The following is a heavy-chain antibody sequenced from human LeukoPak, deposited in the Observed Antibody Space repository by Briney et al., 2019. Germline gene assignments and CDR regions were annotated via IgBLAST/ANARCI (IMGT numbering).Heavy chain of an antibody. V-gene: IGHV7-4-1*02. CDR1: GYTFTSYA. J-gene: IGHJ6*03. D-gene: IGHD3-10*01. CDR3: ARSGGSGSYYARYYYYYMDV. CDR2: INTNTGNP. Sequence: GASVKVSCKASGYTFTSYAMNWVRQAPGQGLEWIGWINTNTGNPTYAQGFTGRFVFSLDTSVSTAYLQISSLKAEDTAVYYCARSGGSGSYYARYYYYYMDVWGKGTTVTVSS.